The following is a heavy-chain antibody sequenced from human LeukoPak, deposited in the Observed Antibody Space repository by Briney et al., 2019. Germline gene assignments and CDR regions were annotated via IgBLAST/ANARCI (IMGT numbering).Heavy chain of an antibody. J-gene: IGHJ4*02. CDR1: GFTFSSYA. CDR3: ARNSGYSSGWPKEFDY. Sequence: PGRSLRLSCAASGFTFSSYAMHWVRQAPGKGLEWVAVISYDGSNKYYADSVKGRFTISRDNAKNSLYLQMNSLRAEDTAVYYCARNSGYSSGWPKEFDYWGQGTLVTVSS. CDR2: ISYDGSNK. D-gene: IGHD6-19*01. V-gene: IGHV3-30-3*01.